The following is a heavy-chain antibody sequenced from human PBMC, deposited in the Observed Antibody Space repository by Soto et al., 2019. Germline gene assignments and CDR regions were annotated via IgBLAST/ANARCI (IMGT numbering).Heavy chain of an antibody. CDR1: GYIFTDYY. J-gene: IGHJ4*02. D-gene: IGHD2-2*01. CDR3: AAMSTPDY. Sequence: GASVKVSCKASGYIFTDYYMHWVRQARGQGLGWIGRINVNSGDTNYAQKFQERVTITRDMSTSTAYMELSSLRSEDTAVYYCAAMSTPDYWGQGTLVTVSS. CDR2: INVNSGDT. V-gene: IGHV1-58*02.